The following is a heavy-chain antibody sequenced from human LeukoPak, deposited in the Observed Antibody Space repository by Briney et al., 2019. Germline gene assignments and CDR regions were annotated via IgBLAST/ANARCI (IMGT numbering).Heavy chain of an antibody. V-gene: IGHV3-30*04. Sequence: PGGSLRLSCAASGFTFSSYAMHWVRQAPGKGLDWVAVISYDGSNKYYADSVKGRFTISRDNSKNTLYLQMNSLRAEDTAVYYCAREGASGSAYLYYFDYWGQGTLVTVSS. CDR1: GFTFSSYA. CDR3: AREGASGSAYLYYFDY. J-gene: IGHJ4*02. CDR2: ISYDGSNK. D-gene: IGHD1-26*01.